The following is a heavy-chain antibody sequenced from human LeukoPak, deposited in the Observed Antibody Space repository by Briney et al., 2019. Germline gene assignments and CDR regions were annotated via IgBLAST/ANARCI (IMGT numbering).Heavy chain of an antibody. J-gene: IGHJ3*02. CDR3: ARTKADHDAFDI. CDR1: GYTFTSYD. V-gene: IGHV1-8*01. CDR2: MNPNSGNT. Sequence: ASVKVSCKASGYTFTSYDINWVRQATGQGLEWMGWMNPNSGNTGYAQKLQGRVTMTRNTSISTAYMELSSLRSEDTAVYYCARTKADHDAFDIWGQGTMVTVSS. D-gene: IGHD2-8*01.